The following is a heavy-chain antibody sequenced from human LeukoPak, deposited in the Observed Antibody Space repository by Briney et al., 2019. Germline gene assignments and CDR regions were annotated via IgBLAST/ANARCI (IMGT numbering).Heavy chain of an antibody. CDR2: INHSGST. Sequence: SETLSLTCAVYGGSFSGYYWSWIRQPPGKGLEWIGEINHSGSTNYNPSLKSRVTISVGTSKNQFSLKLSSVTAADTAVYYCARGLVAAAGLYYYYYYMDVWGKGTTVTVSS. CDR3: ARGLVAAAGLYYYYYYMDV. J-gene: IGHJ6*03. D-gene: IGHD6-13*01. CDR1: GGSFSGYY. V-gene: IGHV4-34*01.